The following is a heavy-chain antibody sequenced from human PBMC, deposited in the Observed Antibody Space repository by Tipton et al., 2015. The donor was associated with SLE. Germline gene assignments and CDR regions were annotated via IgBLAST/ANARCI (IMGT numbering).Heavy chain of an antibody. CDR3: ARFRVGNAFDI. J-gene: IGHJ3*02. D-gene: IGHD3-3*01. Sequence: RSLRLSCAASGFTFSSYGMHWVRQAPGKGLEWVAVISYDGSNKYYADSVKGRFTISRDNSKNTLYLQMNSLRAEDTAVYYCARFRVGNAFDIWGQGTMVTVSS. V-gene: IGHV3-30*03. CDR1: GFTFSSYG. CDR2: ISYDGSNK.